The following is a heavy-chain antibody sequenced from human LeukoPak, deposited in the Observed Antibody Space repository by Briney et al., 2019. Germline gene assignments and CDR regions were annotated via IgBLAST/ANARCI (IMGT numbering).Heavy chain of an antibody. J-gene: IGHJ5*02. Sequence: KSLETPSLTCTVSGGSISSYYRSWIRQPPGKGLEWIGYIYYSGSTNYNPSLKSRVTISVDTSKNQFSLKLSSVTAADTAVYYCARGQWELLNPYNWFDPWGQGTLVTVSS. D-gene: IGHD1-26*01. CDR1: GGSISSYY. CDR3: ARGQWELLNPYNWFDP. CDR2: IYYSGST. V-gene: IGHV4-59*01.